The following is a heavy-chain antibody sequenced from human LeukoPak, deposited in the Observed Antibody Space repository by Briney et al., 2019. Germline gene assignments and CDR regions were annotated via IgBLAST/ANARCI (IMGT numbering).Heavy chain of an antibody. CDR3: AKEFSGSYYYFDY. J-gene: IGHJ4*02. Sequence: GGSLRLSCAASGFTFSSYAMSWVRQAPGKGLEWVSTISGSGYNTYYGDSVKGRFTISRDNSKNTLYLQVNSLRAEDTALYYRAKEFSGSYYYFDYWGQGTLVTVSS. D-gene: IGHD1-26*01. CDR1: GFTFSSYA. CDR2: ISGSGYNT. V-gene: IGHV3-23*01.